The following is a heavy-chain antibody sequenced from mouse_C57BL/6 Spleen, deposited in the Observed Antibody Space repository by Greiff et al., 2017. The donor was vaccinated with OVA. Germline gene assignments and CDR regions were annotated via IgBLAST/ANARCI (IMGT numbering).Heavy chain of an antibody. D-gene: IGHD4-1*01. J-gene: IGHJ3*01. CDR2: IYPGSGNT. Sequence: QVQLKESGPELVKPGASVKISCKASGYSFTSYYIHWVKQRPGQGLEWIGWIYPGSGNTKYNEKFKGKATLTADTSSSTAYMQLSSLTSEDSAVYYCARSDWDWFAYWGQGTLVTVSA. CDR1: GYSFTSYY. V-gene: IGHV1-66*01. CDR3: ARSDWDWFAY.